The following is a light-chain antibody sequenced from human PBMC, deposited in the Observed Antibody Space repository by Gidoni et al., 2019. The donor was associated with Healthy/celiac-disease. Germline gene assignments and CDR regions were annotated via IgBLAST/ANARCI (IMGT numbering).Light chain of an antibody. J-gene: IGKJ4*01. Sequence: EIVMPHSPATRSVSPGERATLSCRASQSVSSNLAWYQQKPGQAPRLLIYGASTRATGIPARFSGSGSGTKFTLTISSLQSEDFAGYYCQQYNNWPPLTFGGGTKVEIK. CDR1: QSVSSN. V-gene: IGKV3-15*01. CDR2: GAS. CDR3: QQYNNWPPLT.